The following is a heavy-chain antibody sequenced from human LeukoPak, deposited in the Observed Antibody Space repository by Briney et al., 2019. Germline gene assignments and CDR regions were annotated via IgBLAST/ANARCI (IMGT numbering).Heavy chain of an antibody. Sequence: GESLKISCKGSGYSFTSYWIGWVRQMPGKGLEWMGIIYPGDSDTRYSPSFQGQVTISADKSISTAYLQWSSLKASDTAMYYCARRITYGDYVSEAWFDPWGPGTLVTVSS. J-gene: IGHJ5*02. D-gene: IGHD4-17*01. CDR2: IYPGDSDT. CDR1: GYSFTSYW. CDR3: ARRITYGDYVSEAWFDP. V-gene: IGHV5-51*01.